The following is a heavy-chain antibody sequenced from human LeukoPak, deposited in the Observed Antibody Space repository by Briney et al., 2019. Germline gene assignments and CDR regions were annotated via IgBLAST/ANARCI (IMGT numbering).Heavy chain of an antibody. V-gene: IGHV3-11*01. CDR2: ISSSGSSTI. CDR3: ARDLFGMAYYFDY. J-gene: IGHJ4*02. CDR1: GFTFSDYY. Sequence: GGSLRLSCAASGFTFSDYYMSWIRQAPGKGLEWVSYISSSGSSTIYYADSVKGRFTISRDNAKNSLYLQMNSLRAEDTAVYYCARDLFGMAYYFDYWGQGTLVT. D-gene: IGHD3-16*01.